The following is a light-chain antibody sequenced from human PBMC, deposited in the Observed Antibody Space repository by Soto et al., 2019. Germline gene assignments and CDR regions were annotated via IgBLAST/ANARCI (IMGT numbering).Light chain of an antibody. J-gene: IGLJ1*01. CDR1: SSDVGGYDY. V-gene: IGLV2-8*01. Sequence: QSALPQPPSASGSPGQSVTISCTGTSSDVGGYDYVSWYQQHPGKAPKLMIYEVTIRPTGVSDRFSGSKSGNTASLSVSVLQAEDEADYYCSSYTGGNPSYVFGTGTKGTVL. CDR3: SSYTGGNPSYV. CDR2: EVT.